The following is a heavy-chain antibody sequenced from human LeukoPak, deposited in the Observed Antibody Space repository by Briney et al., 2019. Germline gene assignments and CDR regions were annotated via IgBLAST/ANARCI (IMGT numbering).Heavy chain of an antibody. D-gene: IGHD3-16*01. CDR3: ARDPRGGDYFDY. V-gene: IGHV3-30-3*01. CDR2: ISYDGSNK. J-gene: IGHJ4*02. Sequence: GGSLRLSCAASGFTFSSYAMHWVRQAPGKGLEWVAVISYDGSNKYYADSVKGRFTISRDNSKNTLYLQMNSLRAEDTAVYYCARDPRGGDYFDYWGQGTLVTVSS. CDR1: GFTFSSYA.